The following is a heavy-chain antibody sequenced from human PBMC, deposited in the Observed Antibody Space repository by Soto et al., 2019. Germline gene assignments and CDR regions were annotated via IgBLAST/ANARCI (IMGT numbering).Heavy chain of an antibody. CDR3: ARRGGSSSGYYYYAMDV. CDR1: SDSMNSGGYY. J-gene: IGHJ6*02. Sequence: SETLSLTCSVSSDSMNSGGYYWSWIRQHPGKGLEWIGYIYSNGDTYYNPSLKSRVTISVDTSKNQFSLNLTSVTAADTDVYYRARRGGSSSGYYYYAMDVWGQGTTVTVSS. D-gene: IGHD6-6*01. V-gene: IGHV4-31*03. CDR2: IYSNGDT.